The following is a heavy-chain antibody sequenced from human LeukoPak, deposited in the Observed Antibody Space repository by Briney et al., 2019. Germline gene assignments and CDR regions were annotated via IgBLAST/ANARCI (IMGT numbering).Heavy chain of an antibody. Sequence: GGSLRLSCAASGFTFSSYAMSWVRQAPGEGLEWVSAISGSGGSTYYADSVKGRFTISRDNSKNTLYLQMNSLRAEDTAVCYCAKVFGGEVVLPFDIWGQGTMVTVSS. CDR1: GFTFSSYA. CDR2: ISGSGGST. D-gene: IGHD2-21*01. V-gene: IGHV3-23*01. J-gene: IGHJ3*02. CDR3: AKVFGGEVVLPFDI.